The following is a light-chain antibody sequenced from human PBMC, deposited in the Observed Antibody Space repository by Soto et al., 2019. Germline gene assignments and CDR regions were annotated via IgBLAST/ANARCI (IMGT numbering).Light chain of an antibody. CDR3: QSHDSSLHASV. V-gene: IGLV2-14*01. Sequence: QSVLTQPASVSGSPGQSITISCTGTSSDFGGYNYVSWYQQHPGKAPKLLIYDNTNRPSGVSNRFSGSKSGSSASLAITGLQAEDEADYYCQSHDSSLHASVFGTGTKVTVL. CDR2: DNT. J-gene: IGLJ1*01. CDR1: SSDFGGYNY.